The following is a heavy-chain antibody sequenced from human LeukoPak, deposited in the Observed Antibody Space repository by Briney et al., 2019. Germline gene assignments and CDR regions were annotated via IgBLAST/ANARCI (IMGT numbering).Heavy chain of an antibody. CDR1: GFTFSSSA. D-gene: IGHD1-20*01. CDR3: ATGVLLDSDY. J-gene: IGHJ4*02. V-gene: IGHV3-23*01. Sequence: PGGSLRLSCAASGFTFSSSAMSWVRQAPGKGLEWVSAISNNGGYTYYADSVQGRFTISRDNSKNTLYLQMNSLRAEDTAVYYCATGVLLDSDYWGQGTLVTVSS. CDR2: ISNNGGYT.